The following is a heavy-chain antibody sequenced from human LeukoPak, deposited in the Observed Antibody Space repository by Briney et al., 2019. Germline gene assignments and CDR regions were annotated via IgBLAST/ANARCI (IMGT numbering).Heavy chain of an antibody. CDR1: GGSFGDYY. CDR3: ARDQGEGDYYDSFRPFGIDI. D-gene: IGHD3-22*01. CDR2: IYYSGST. V-gene: IGHV4-59*01. J-gene: IGHJ3*02. Sequence: SETLSLTCAVYGGSFGDYYWSWIRQPPGKGLEWIGYIYYSGSTNYNPSLKNRVTISVDTSKNQFSLKLSSVTAADTAVYYCARDQGEGDYYDSFRPFGIDIWGQGTMVTVSS.